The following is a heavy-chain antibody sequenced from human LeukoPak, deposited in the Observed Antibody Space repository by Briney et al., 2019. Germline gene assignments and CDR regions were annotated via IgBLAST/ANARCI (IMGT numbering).Heavy chain of an antibody. CDR2: IRYDGSNK. V-gene: IGHV3-30*02. D-gene: IGHD6-13*01. CDR3: AKDGGGIAAAVLPTY. CDR1: GFTFSSYG. J-gene: IGHJ4*02. Sequence: GGSLRLSCAASGFTFSSYGMHWVRQAPGKGLEWVAFIRYDGSNKYYADSVKGRFTISRDNSKNTLYLQMNSLRAEDTAVYYCAKDGGGIAAAVLPTYWGQGTLVTVSS.